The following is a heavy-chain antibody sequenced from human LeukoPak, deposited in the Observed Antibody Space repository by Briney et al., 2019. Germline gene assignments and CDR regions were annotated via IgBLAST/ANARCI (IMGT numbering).Heavy chain of an antibody. CDR3: AKDAQRGFDYSNSLEY. J-gene: IGHJ4*02. CDR2: IWSDGSNK. Sequence: GGSLRLSCAASGFTLSHYGFHWVRQAPGKGLEWVAVIWSDGSNKYYGDSVKGRFIIYRDDSQNTVYLQMNSLRAEDTGVYYCAKDAQRGFDYSNSLEYWGQGSLVTVSS. V-gene: IGHV3-33*06. D-gene: IGHD4-11*01. CDR1: GFTLSHYG.